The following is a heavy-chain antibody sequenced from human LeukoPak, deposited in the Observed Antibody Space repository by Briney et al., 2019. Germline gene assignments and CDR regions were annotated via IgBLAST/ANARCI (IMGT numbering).Heavy chain of an antibody. CDR2: IHYSGST. V-gene: IGHV4-59*08. J-gene: IGHJ6*02. CDR3: ARLEPLATVASYWYHPLDV. D-gene: IGHD1-26*01. CDR1: GASISSHY. Sequence: SETLSLTCSVSGASISSHYWSWIRQPPGKGLEWIGYIHYSGSTDYNPSLKSRVTISLDTSKNQFSLKVTSVIAADTAVYYCARLEPLATVASYWYHPLDVWGQGTTVTVS.